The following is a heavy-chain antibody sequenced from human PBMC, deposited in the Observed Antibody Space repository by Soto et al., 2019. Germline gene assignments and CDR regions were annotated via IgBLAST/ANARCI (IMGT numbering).Heavy chain of an antibody. J-gene: IGHJ4*02. CDR3: ARESEDLTSNFDY. Sequence: PGGSLRLSCAASGFTFTRYSMNWVRQAPGKGLEWVSSISSTTNYIYYGDSMKGRFTISRDNAKNSLYLEMNSMRAEDTAVYYCARESEDLTSNFDYWGQGTLVTVSS. CDR1: GFTFTRYS. V-gene: IGHV3-21*06. CDR2: ISSTTNYI.